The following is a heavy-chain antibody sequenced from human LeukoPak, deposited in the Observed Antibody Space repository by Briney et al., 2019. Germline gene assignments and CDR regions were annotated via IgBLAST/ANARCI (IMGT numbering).Heavy chain of an antibody. CDR2: VPYSGST. CDR1: GGSIGSGDYY. V-gene: IGHV4-30-4*01. J-gene: IGHJ4*02. D-gene: IGHD3-10*01. Sequence: SQTLSLTCTVSGGSIGSGDYYWNWIRQPPGKGLEWIGYVPYSGSTYYNPSLKSRVTISVDTSNNQFSLKLSSVTAADTAVYYCARVAYYYGSGSFYPFDYWGQGTLVTVSS. CDR3: ARVAYYYGSGSFYPFDY.